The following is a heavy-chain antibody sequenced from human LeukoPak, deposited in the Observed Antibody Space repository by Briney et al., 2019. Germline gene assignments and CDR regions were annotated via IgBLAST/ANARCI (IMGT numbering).Heavy chain of an antibody. Sequence: GASVKVSCKASGYTFTGYYMHWVRQAPGQGLEWMGWINPNSGGTNYAQKFQGRVTMTRDTSISTAYMELSRLRSDDTAVYYCARGLVKPENIVVRPNYGMDVWGQGTTVTVSS. CDR1: GYTFTGYY. V-gene: IGHV1-2*02. CDR3: ARGLVKPENIVVRPNYGMDV. D-gene: IGHD2-2*01. J-gene: IGHJ6*02. CDR2: INPNSGGT.